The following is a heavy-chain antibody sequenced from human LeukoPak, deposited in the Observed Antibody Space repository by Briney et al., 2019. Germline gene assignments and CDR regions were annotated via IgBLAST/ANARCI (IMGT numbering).Heavy chain of an antibody. V-gene: IGHV3-7*04. J-gene: IGHJ2*01. D-gene: IGHD2-2*02. CDR3: VRAAPDTRYRHFDF. CDR1: GFIFRSHW. CDR2: IKEDGSEK. Sequence: GGSLRLSCVASGFIFRSHWMKWVRQAPGKGLEWVADIKEDGSEKYYEDSVKGRFIISRDNAENSLSLQISSLRVEDTAVYYCVRAAPDTRYRHFDFWGRGTLVSVSS.